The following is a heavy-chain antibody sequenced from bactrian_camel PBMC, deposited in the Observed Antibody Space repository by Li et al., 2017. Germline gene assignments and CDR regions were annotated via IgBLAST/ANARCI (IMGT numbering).Heavy chain of an antibody. CDR2: ISSSGGST. J-gene: IGHJ4*01. CDR1: GFTFSTYS. Sequence: QLVESGGGLVQPGGSLRLSCAASGFTFSTYSMNWVRQAPGKGLEWVSGISSSGGSTTYSDSVKGRFAISRDNAKNTLYLQMNSLKPEDTAVYYCMGHYTDYPGQGTQVTVS. V-gene: IGHV3S25*01. D-gene: IGHD4*01.